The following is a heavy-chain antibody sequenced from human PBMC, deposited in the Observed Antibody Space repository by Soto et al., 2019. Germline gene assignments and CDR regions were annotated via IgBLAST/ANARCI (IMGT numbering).Heavy chain of an antibody. CDR2: IHYSGTT. CDR1: GVSISSPRHN. D-gene: IGHD1-1*01. CDR3: TPGGGASKTGY. V-gene: IGHV4-31*03. J-gene: IGHJ4*02. Sequence: QVQLQESGPGLVDPSQTLSLTCTVSGVSISSPRHNWSWIRQYPGKGLEWIGFIHYSGTTYYNPSLRRRVAISVDTSRNDFSLRMSSVTAADTAVYYCTPGGGASKTGYWGQGTLVTVSS.